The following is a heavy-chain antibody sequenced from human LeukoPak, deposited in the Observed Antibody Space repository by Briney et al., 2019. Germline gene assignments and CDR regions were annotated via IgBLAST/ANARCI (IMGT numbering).Heavy chain of an antibody. CDR3: AKGDQRGHYDYVWGSYRYTSGYFQH. CDR1: GFTFSSYS. J-gene: IGHJ1*01. CDR2: IPGSDHSP. Sequence: GGSLRLSCVASGFTFSSYSVSWVRQGPGKGLEWVATIPGSDHSPYYADSVKGRFTISRDNSKNTLYLQMNSLRAEDTAVYYCAKGDQRGHYDYVWGSYRYTSGYFQHWGQGTLVTVSS. D-gene: IGHD3-16*02. V-gene: IGHV3-23*01.